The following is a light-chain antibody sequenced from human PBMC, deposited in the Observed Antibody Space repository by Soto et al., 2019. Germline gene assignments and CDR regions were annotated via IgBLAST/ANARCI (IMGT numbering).Light chain of an antibody. CDR1: SSDVGGYNY. CDR3: CSYAGTYTWV. CDR2: DVS. Sequence: QSALTQPRSVSGSPGQSVTISCTGTSSDVGGYNYVSWYQQHPGKVPKLMIYDVSQRPSGVPDRFSGSRSANTASLTISGLQPDDEADYYCCSYAGTYTWVFGGGTKLTVL. V-gene: IGLV2-11*01. J-gene: IGLJ3*02.